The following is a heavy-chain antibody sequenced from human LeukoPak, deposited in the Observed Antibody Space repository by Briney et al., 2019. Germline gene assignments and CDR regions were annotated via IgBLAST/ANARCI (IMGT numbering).Heavy chain of an antibody. Sequence: SETLSLTCTVSGGSISSYYWSWIRQPAGKGLEWIGRIYTSGSTNYNPSLKSRVTMSVDTSKNQFSLKLSSVTAADTAVYYCARDTVVPAVFYYMDVWGKGTTVTVSS. D-gene: IGHD2-2*01. CDR2: IYTSGST. J-gene: IGHJ6*03. CDR1: GGSISSYY. V-gene: IGHV4-4*07. CDR3: ARDTVVPAVFYYMDV.